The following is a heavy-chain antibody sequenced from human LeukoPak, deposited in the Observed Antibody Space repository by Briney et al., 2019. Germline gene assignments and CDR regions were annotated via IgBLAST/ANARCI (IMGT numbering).Heavy chain of an antibody. CDR1: GYSFTNYW. CDR2: IYPRDSGT. D-gene: IGHD4-11*01. V-gene: IGHV5-51*01. Sequence: GESLKISCKGSGYSFTNYWIAWVRQMPGKGLEWMGVIYPRDSGTRYSPPFQGQVTISVDKSITTAYLQWTTLVALDTAMYYCARVSEEIYSNYRSAFDVWGQGTMVTVSP. CDR3: ARVSEEIYSNYRSAFDV. J-gene: IGHJ3*01.